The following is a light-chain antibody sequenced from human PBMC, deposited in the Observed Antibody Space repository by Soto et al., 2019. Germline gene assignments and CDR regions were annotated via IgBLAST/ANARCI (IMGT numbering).Light chain of an antibody. CDR1: SSDIGAYNY. J-gene: IGLJ1*01. CDR3: FSFTTDWTHV. Sequence: QSALTQPASVSGSPGQSITISCTGTSSDIGAYNYVSWFQQHPGKAPTLIISEVSNRPSGVSNRFSGSKSANAASLTISGLQAEDEADYFCFSFTTDWTHVFGTGTKVTVL. V-gene: IGLV2-14*01. CDR2: EVS.